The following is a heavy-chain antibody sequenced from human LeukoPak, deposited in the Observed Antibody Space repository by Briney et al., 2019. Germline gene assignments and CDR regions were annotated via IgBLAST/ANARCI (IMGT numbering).Heavy chain of an antibody. CDR3: ATTRPYSGSYYFDY. CDR2: FDPEDGET. V-gene: IGHV1-24*01. Sequence: GASVKVSCKVSGYTLTELSMHWVRQAPGKWLEWMGGFDPEDGETIYAQKFQGRVTMTEDTSTDTAYMELSSLRSEDTAVYYCATTRPYSGSYYFDYWGQGTLVTVSS. J-gene: IGHJ4*02. D-gene: IGHD1-26*01. CDR1: GYTLTELS.